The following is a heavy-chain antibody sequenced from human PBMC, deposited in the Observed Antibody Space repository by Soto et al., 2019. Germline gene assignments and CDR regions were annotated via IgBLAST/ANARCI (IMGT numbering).Heavy chain of an antibody. J-gene: IGHJ4*02. Sequence: ASVKVSCKASGYTFTSYGISWVRQAPGQGLEWMAKINPSDGSTIYSQNFQGRLSVTRDTSTSTVYMELSSLRSDDMAVYYCAREVFVGVGATDYWGQGTLVTVSS. D-gene: IGHD1-26*01. CDR2: INPSDGST. V-gene: IGHV1-46*01. CDR1: GYTFTSYG. CDR3: AREVFVGVGATDY.